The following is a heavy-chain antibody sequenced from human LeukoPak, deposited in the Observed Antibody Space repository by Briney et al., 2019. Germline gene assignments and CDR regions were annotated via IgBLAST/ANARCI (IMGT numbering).Heavy chain of an antibody. CDR1: GFTFSSYS. CDR2: ISSSSSYI. V-gene: IGHV3-21*01. CDR3: AGQYYDILTGYSQSDAFDI. D-gene: IGHD3-9*01. Sequence: GGSLRLSCAASGFTFSSYSMNWVRQAPGKGLGWVSSISSSSSYIYYADSVKGRFTISRDNAKNSLYLQMNSLRAEDTAVYYCAGQYYDILTGYSQSDAFDIWGQGTMVTVSS. J-gene: IGHJ3*02.